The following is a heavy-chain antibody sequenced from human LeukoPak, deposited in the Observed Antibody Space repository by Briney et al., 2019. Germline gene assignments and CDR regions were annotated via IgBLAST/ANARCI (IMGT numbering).Heavy chain of an antibody. J-gene: IGHJ4*02. CDR1: GFTFSSYA. V-gene: IGHV3-30*04. CDR3: ARDRGIVGAKQGDY. CDR2: ISYDGSNK. Sequence: GGSLRLSCAASGFTFSSYAMHWVRQAPGKGLEWVAVISYDGSNKYYADSVKGRFTISRDNSKNTLYLQMNSLRAEDTAVYYCARDRGIVGAKQGDYWGQGTLVTVSS. D-gene: IGHD1-26*01.